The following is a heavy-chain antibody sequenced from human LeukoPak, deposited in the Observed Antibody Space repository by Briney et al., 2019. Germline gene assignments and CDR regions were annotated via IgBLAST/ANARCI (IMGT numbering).Heavy chain of an antibody. CDR1: GGSFSGYY. CDR3: ARVLHDFWSGYSFYYFDY. D-gene: IGHD3-3*01. Sequence: SETLSLTCAVYGGSFSGYYWSWIRQPPGKGLEWIGEINHSGSTNYNPSLKSRVTISVDTSKNQFSLKLSSVTAADTAVYYCARVLHDFWSGYSFYYFDYWGQGTLVTVSP. CDR2: INHSGST. J-gene: IGHJ4*02. V-gene: IGHV4-34*01.